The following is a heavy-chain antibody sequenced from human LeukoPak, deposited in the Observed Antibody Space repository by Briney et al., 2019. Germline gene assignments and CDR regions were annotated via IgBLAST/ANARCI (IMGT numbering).Heavy chain of an antibody. D-gene: IGHD3-10*01. CDR2: ISSSSSYI. J-gene: IGHJ5*02. Sequence: PGGSLRLSCAASGFTFSSYSMNWVRQAPGKGLEWVSSISSSSSYIYYADSVKGRFTISRDNAKNSLYLQMNSLRAEDTAVYYCAIRPYGSGSTCSGSWGQGTLVTVSS. CDR3: AIRPYGSGSTCSGS. V-gene: IGHV3-21*01. CDR1: GFTFSSYS.